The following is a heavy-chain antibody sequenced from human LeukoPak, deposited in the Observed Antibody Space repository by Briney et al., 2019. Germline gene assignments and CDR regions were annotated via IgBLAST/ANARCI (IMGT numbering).Heavy chain of an antibody. D-gene: IGHD4-17*01. V-gene: IGHV3-48*03. J-gene: IGHJ4*02. CDR2: ISSSGSTI. Sequence: GGSLRLSCAASGFTFSSYEMNWVRQAPGRGLEWVSYISSSGSTIYYADSVKGRFTISRDNAKNSLYLQMNSLRAEDTAVYYCARVSPNTVTTLQYFDYWGQGTLVTVSS. CDR3: ARVSPNTVTTLQYFDY. CDR1: GFTFSSYE.